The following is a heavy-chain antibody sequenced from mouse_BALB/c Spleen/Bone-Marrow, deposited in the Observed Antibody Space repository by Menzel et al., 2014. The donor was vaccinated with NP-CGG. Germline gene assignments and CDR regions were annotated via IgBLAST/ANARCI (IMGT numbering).Heavy chain of an antibody. V-gene: IGHV1S137*01. Sequence: VQLQQSGAELVRPGVSVKISCKGSGYTFTDYAMHWVKQSHAKSLEWTGVISTYYGDASYNQKFKGKATMTVDKSSSTAYMELARLTSEDSAIYYCARDYDYGFAYWGQGTLVTVTA. CDR3: ARDYDYGFAY. CDR1: GYTFTDYA. D-gene: IGHD2-4*01. CDR2: ISTYYGDA. J-gene: IGHJ3*01.